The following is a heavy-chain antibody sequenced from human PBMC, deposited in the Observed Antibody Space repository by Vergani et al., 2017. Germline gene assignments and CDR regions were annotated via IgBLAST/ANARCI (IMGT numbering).Heavy chain of an antibody. V-gene: IGHV4-34*01. D-gene: IGHD2-2*01. J-gene: IGHJ6*03. Sequence: QVQLQQWGAGLLKPSETLSLTCAVYGGSFSGYYWSWIRKPPGTGLDWNGESNHSGSTNSTPSLKSRVPISLDTSKTQFSLKLSSVTAADTAVYYCARGIGYQLLYSYYYYMDVWGKGTTVTVSS. CDR1: GGSFSGYY. CDR2: SNHSGST. CDR3: ARGIGYQLLYSYYYYMDV.